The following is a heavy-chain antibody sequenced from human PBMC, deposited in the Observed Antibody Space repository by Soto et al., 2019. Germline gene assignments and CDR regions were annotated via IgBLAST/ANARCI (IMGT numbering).Heavy chain of an antibody. CDR2: ISGSGGST. Sequence: GGSLRLSCAASGFTFSSYAMSWVRQAPGKGLEWVSAISGSGGSTYYADSVKGRFTISRDNSKNTLYLQMNSLRAEDTAVYYCAKDLAPSTLGYCSSTSCYLYYYYGMDVWGQGTTVTVS. V-gene: IGHV3-23*01. CDR1: GFTFSSYA. J-gene: IGHJ6*02. CDR3: AKDLAPSTLGYCSSTSCYLYYYYGMDV. D-gene: IGHD2-2*01.